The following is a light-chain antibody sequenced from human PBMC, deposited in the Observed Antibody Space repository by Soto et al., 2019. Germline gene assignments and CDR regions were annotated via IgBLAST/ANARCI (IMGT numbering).Light chain of an antibody. CDR1: QGIRYN. CDR3: LQDQAYQWT. CDR2: DTF. V-gene: IGKV1-17*01. Sequence: DIQMTQSPSSLSASVGARVTITCRASQGIRYNLGWYQQRPGKAPERLIYDTFTLASGVPSRFSGSGSGTEFTLTIASLQPEDVATYYCLQDQAYQWTFGQGTKVELK. J-gene: IGKJ1*01.